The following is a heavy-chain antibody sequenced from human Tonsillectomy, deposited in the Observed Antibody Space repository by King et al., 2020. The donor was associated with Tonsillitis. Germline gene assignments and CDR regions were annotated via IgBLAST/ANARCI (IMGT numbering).Heavy chain of an antibody. V-gene: IGHV3-23*03. CDR1: GFTFSSYG. CDR2: IHANTGIT. J-gene: IGHJ4*02. Sequence: VQLVESGGGLVQPGGSLRLSCEASGFTFSSYGMSWVRQAPGKGLEWVSLIHANTGITSYADSVRGRFTISRANSKNTLDLQMNSQRADDTAVYYCARHGSAYSVDYWGQGTLVTVSS. CDR3: ARHGSAYSVDY. D-gene: IGHD2-21*01.